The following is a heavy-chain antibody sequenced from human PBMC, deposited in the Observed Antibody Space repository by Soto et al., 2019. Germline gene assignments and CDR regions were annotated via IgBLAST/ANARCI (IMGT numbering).Heavy chain of an antibody. J-gene: IGHJ4*02. V-gene: IGHV4-30-2*01. CDR1: GGSISSGGYS. CDR3: ARGHYGSGSYYRR. Sequence: SETLSLTCAVSGGSISSGGYSWSWIRQPPGKGLEWIGYIYHSGSTYYNPPLKSRVTISVDRSKNQFSLKLSSVTAADTAVYYCARGHYGSGSYYRRWGQGTLGTVSA. D-gene: IGHD3-10*01. CDR2: IYHSGST.